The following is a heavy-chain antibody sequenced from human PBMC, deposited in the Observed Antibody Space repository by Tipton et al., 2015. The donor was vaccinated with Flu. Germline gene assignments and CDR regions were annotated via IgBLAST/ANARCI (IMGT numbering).Heavy chain of an antibody. CDR1: GFTFNSYW. Sequence: GSLRLSCASSGFTFNSYWMHWVRQAPGKGLVWVSRINSDGNITNYADSVKGRFTISRDNAKNTLYLQMNSLRAEDTAVYYCASLAADVWGKGTTVTVSS. J-gene: IGHJ6*04. V-gene: IGHV3-74*01. CDR3: ASLAADV. CDR2: INSDGNIT.